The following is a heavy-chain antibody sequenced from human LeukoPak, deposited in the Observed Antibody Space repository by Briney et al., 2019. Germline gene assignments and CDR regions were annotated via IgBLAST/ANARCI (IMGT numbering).Heavy chain of an antibody. Sequence: PSETLSLTCTVSGGSISSYYWSWIRQPPGKGLEWIGYIYYSGSPNYNPSLKSRVTISIDTSKNQFSLKLSSVTAADTAVYYCARRNAVGTYYYDSSGYYYFDYWGQGTLVTVSS. V-gene: IGHV4-59*08. CDR2: IYYSGSP. CDR1: GGSISSYY. D-gene: IGHD3-22*01. J-gene: IGHJ4*02. CDR3: ARRNAVGTYYYDSSGYYYFDY.